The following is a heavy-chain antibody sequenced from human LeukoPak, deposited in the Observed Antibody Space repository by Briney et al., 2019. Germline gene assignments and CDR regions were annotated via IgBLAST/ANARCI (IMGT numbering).Heavy chain of an antibody. Sequence: PSETLSLTCTVSGGSIRSYYWSWIRQPPGKGLEWIGYIYYSGSTNYNPSLKSRVTISVDTSKNQFSLKLSSVTAADTAVYYCARDYYDSSGSAFDIWGQGTMVTVSS. D-gene: IGHD3-22*01. CDR1: GGSIRSYY. CDR3: ARDYYDSSGSAFDI. CDR2: IYYSGST. J-gene: IGHJ3*02. V-gene: IGHV4-59*12.